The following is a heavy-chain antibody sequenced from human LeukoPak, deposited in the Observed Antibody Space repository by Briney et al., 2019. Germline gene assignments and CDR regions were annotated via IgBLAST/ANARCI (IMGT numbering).Heavy chain of an antibody. CDR3: ARGGYCSSTSRYKGSRWFDP. CDR1: GGSISSGGYY. Sequence: SETLSLTCTVSGGSISSGGYYWSWIRQHPGKGLEWIGYIYYSGSTYYNPSLKSRVTISVDTPKNQFSLKLSSVTAADTAVYYCARGGYCSSTSRYKGSRWFDPWGQGTLVTVSS. J-gene: IGHJ5*02. CDR2: IYYSGST. D-gene: IGHD2-2*02. V-gene: IGHV4-31*03.